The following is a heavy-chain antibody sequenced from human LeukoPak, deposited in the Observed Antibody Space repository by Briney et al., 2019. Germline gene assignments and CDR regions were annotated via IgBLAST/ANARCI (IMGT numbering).Heavy chain of an antibody. CDR3: ARDRLSSGWAYFDY. Sequence: PGRSLRLSCAASGFTFSSYAMHWVRQAPGKGPEWVAVISYDGSNKYYADSVKGRFTISRDNSNNTLYLQMNSLRAEDTAVYYCARDRLSSGWAYFDYWGQGTLVTVSS. CDR1: GFTFSSYA. V-gene: IGHV3-30*04. D-gene: IGHD6-19*01. J-gene: IGHJ4*02. CDR2: ISYDGSNK.